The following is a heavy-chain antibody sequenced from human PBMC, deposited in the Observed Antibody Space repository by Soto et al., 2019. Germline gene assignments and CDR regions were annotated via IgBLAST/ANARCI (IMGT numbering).Heavy chain of an antibody. CDR3: ARDSADILTGPNWFDP. D-gene: IGHD3-9*01. J-gene: IGHJ5*02. Sequence: QVQLVQSGAEVKKPGSSVKVSCKASGGTFSSYTISWVRQAPGQGLEWMGRIIPILGIANYAQKFQGRVTITADKSTSTAYMELCSLRSEDTAVYYCARDSADILTGPNWFDPWGQGILVTVSS. V-gene: IGHV1-69*08. CDR2: IIPILGIA. CDR1: GGTFSSYT.